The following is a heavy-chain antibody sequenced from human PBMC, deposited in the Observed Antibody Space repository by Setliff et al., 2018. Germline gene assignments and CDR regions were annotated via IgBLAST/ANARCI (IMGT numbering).Heavy chain of an antibody. D-gene: IGHD3-10*01. CDR1: GFSYSNCW. Sequence: GGSLRLSCTASGFSYSNCWVSWVRQAPGKGLEWLASINPHASERYYVDSVKGRFTISRDNAKNSLSLQMNSLRTEDTAVYYCFGAGTCSYWGQGTLVTVSS. CDR3: FGAGTCSY. CDR2: INPHASER. V-gene: IGHV3-7*01. J-gene: IGHJ4*02.